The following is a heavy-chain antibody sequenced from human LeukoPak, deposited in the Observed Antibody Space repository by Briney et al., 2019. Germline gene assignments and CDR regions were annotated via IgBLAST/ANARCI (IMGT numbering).Heavy chain of an antibody. D-gene: IGHD2-2*02. V-gene: IGHV4-4*07. CDR3: ARYCGSTSCYKWFDP. CDR2: IYSSGST. Sequence: SETLSLTCTVSGGSINNYFWSWIRQPAGKGLEWIGRIYSSGSTNYSPSLKSRVTMSVDTSTNQFSLKLSSVTAADTAVYYCARYCGSTSCYKWFDPWGQGALVTVSS. J-gene: IGHJ5*02. CDR1: GGSINNYF.